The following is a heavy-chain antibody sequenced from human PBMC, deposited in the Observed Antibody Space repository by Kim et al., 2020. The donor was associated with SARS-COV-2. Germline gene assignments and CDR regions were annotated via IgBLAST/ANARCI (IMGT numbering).Heavy chain of an antibody. CDR2: SNYI. J-gene: IGHJ4*02. V-gene: IGHV3-21*01. CDR3: ARDSITDY. Sequence: SNYINYAYSVKGRYTISRDNAKNTLYLQVNSLRAEDTAVYYCARDSITDYWGQGTLVTVSS. D-gene: IGHD3-10*01.